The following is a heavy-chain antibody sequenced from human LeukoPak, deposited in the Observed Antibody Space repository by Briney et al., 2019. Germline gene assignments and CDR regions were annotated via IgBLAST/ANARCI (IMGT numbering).Heavy chain of an antibody. CDR2: IYYSGST. CDR3: ARHKGSSWSSFDY. V-gene: IGHV4-59*08. CDR1: GGSISSYY. J-gene: IGHJ4*02. Sequence: PSETLSLTCTVSGGSISSYYWSWIRQPPGKGLEWIGYIYYSGSTNYNPSLKSRVTISVDTSKNQFSLKLSSVTAADTAVHYCARHKGSSWSSFDYWGQGTLVTVSS. D-gene: IGHD6-13*01.